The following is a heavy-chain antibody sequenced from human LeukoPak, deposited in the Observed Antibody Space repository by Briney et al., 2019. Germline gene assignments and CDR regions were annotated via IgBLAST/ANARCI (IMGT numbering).Heavy chain of an antibody. CDR2: IYYSGST. D-gene: IGHD6-13*01. CDR3: ARERQLEAWDY. Sequence: SGTLSLTCAVSGGSISSSNWWSWVRQPPGKGLEWIGSIYYSGSTYYNPSLKSRVTISVDTSKNQFSLKLSSVTAADTAVYYCARERQLEAWDYWGQGTLVTVSS. J-gene: IGHJ4*02. V-gene: IGHV4-4*02. CDR1: GGSISSSNW.